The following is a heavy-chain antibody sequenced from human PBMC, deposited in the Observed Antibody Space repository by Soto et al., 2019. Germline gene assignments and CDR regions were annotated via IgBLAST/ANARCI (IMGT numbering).Heavy chain of an antibody. Sequence: SETLSLTCAVSGYSISSGYYWGWLRQPPGKGLEWMGSIYHGGSTYYNPSLNSRVTLSIDMTNNHVSLILNSVTAADTAVYYCARVGPWVPYYYDSSPYTFENWFDPWGQGTLVTVSS. J-gene: IGHJ5*02. D-gene: IGHD3-22*01. V-gene: IGHV4-38-2*01. CDR2: IYHGGST. CDR3: ARVGPWVPYYYDSSPYTFENWFDP. CDR1: GYSISSGYY.